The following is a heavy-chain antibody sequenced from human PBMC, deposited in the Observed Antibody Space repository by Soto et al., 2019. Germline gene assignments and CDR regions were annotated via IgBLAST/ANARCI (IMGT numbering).Heavy chain of an antibody. CDR1: GGSISSSSYY. J-gene: IGHJ4*02. D-gene: IGHD2-15*01. Sequence: QLQLQESGPGLVKPSETLSLTCTVSGGSISSSSYYWGWIRQPPGKGLEWIGSIYYSGSTYYNPSLKSRVTISVDTSKNQFSPKLSSVAAADTAVYYCARISGRGVVAATVRYFDYWGQGTLVTVSS. CDR2: IYYSGST. V-gene: IGHV4-39*01. CDR3: ARISGRGVVAATVRYFDY.